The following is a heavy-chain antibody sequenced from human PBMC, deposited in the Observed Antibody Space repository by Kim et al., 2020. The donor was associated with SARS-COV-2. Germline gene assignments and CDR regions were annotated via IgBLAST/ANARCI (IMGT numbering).Heavy chain of an antibody. D-gene: IGHD2-2*01. CDR3: ARNYTRGSRIDS. V-gene: IGHV3-7*01. CDR1: GFSFSNFW. J-gene: IGHJ4*02. Sequence: GGSLRLSCAASGFSFSNFWMTWVRQAPGKGLEWLSNIKENGSVRNYVDSVKGRFTISRDNAKNSLYLQMNSLRAEDTAVYYCARNYTRGSRIDSWGQGTLVTVSS. CDR2: IKENGSVR.